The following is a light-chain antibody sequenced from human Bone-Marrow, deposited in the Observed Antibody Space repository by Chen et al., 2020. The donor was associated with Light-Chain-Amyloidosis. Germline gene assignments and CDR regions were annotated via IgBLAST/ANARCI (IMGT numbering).Light chain of an antibody. V-gene: IGKV1-5*03. CDR2: QTS. CDR1: QSIDSW. CDR3: QQYHSYSQT. J-gene: IGKJ1*01. Sequence: DIQMTQSPSTLSACVGDRVTITCRASQSIDSWLAWYQQKPGQAPKLHIYQTSTLKSGVPSRFSGSGSGTEYTLTISSLDPDDFPTYYCQQYHSYSQTFGHGTKVEIK.